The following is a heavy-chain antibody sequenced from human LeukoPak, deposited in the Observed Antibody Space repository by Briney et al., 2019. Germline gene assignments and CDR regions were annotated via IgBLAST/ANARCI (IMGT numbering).Heavy chain of an antibody. CDR3: ARDRAMVRGVSWFDP. CDR2: IYHSGST. CDR1: GGSISSSNW. D-gene: IGHD3-10*01. V-gene: IGHV4-4*02. Sequence: SGTLSLTCAVSGGSISSSNWWSWVRQPPGKGLEWIGEIYHSGSTNYNPSLKSRVTISVDKSKNQFSLKLSSVTAADTAVCYCARDRAMVRGVSWFDPWGQGTLVTVSS. J-gene: IGHJ5*02.